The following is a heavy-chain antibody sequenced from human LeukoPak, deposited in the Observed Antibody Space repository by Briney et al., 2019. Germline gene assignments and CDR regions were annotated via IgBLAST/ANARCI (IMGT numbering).Heavy chain of an antibody. CDR1: GGSISSSSYY. D-gene: IGHD3-3*01. CDR3: ARAVGGITIFGVGFDY. CDR2: IYYSGST. J-gene: IGHJ4*02. Sequence: SETLSLTCTVSGGSISSSSYYWGWIRQPPGKGLEWIGSIYYSGSTYYNPSLKSRVTISVDTSKNQFSLKLSSVTAADTAVYYCARAVGGITIFGVGFDYWGQGTLVTVSS. V-gene: IGHV4-39*01.